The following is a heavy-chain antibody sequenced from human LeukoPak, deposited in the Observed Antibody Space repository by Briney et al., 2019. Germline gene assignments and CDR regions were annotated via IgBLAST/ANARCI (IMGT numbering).Heavy chain of an antibody. CDR2: ISTYNGNT. CDR3: AREGTRIAAAGTIDY. Sequence: ASVKVSCKASGGTFSNSAISWVRQAPGQGLEWMGWISTYNGNTNYAQKLQDRVTMTTDTSTSTAYMELRSLRSDDTAMYYCAREGTRIAAAGTIDYWGQGTLVTVSS. V-gene: IGHV1-18*01. J-gene: IGHJ4*02. CDR1: GGTFSNSA. D-gene: IGHD6-13*01.